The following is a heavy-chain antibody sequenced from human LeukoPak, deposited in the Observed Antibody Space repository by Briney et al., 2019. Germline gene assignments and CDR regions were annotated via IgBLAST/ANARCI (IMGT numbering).Heavy chain of an antibody. D-gene: IGHD3-10*01. CDR2: VYYSGST. CDR1: GGSISSYY. J-gene: IGHJ6*03. Sequence: PSETLSLTCTVSGGSISSYYWSWLRQPPGKGLEWIGYVYYSGSTNYNPSLKSRVTISVDTSKNQFSLKLSSVTAADTAVYYCARRPPGYYYYMDVWGKGTTVTVSS. V-gene: IGHV4-59*01. CDR3: ARRPPGYYYYMDV.